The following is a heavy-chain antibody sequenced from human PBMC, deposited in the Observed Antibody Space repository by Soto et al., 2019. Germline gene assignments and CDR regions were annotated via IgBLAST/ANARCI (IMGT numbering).Heavy chain of an antibody. D-gene: IGHD6-6*01. CDR3: ARGLAGAARRTYRFDP. CDR1: GGTFSSYA. V-gene: IGHV1-69*13. J-gene: IGHJ5*02. Sequence: SVKVSCKASGGTFSSYAISWVRQAPGQGLEWMGGIIPIFGTANYAQKFQGRVTITADESTSTAYMELSSLRSEGTAVYYCARGLAGAARRTYRFDPWGQGTLVTVSS. CDR2: IIPIFGTA.